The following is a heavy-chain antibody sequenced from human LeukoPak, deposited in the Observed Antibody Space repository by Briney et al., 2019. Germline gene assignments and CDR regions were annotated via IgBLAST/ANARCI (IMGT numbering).Heavy chain of an antibody. V-gene: IGHV3-7*01. CDR3: AIWTSGNY. D-gene: IGHD3/OR15-3a*01. Sequence: GGSLRLSCAASGFSFSNYAMSWVRQAPGKGLEWVANMDPTGSQKRYVDSVKGRFTISKDNPGTSLYLDMHSLRAEDTAIYYCAIWTSGNYWGQGTLVTVSS. CDR1: GFSFSNYA. CDR2: MDPTGSQK. J-gene: IGHJ4*02.